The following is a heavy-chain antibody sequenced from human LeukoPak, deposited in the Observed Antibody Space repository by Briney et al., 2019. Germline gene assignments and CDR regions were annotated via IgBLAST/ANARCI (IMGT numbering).Heavy chain of an antibody. CDR2: ITRSSTCI. J-gene: IGHJ4*02. CDR3: ARLSGSGSYRY. Sequence: PGGSLRLSCAASGFTFSNYNMNWVRQAPGKGLEWISSITRSSTCIYYADSVKGRFTISRDNSKNTLYLQMNSLRAEDTAVYYCARLSGSGSYRYWGQGTLVTVSS. D-gene: IGHD3-10*01. CDR1: GFTFSNYN. V-gene: IGHV3-21*04.